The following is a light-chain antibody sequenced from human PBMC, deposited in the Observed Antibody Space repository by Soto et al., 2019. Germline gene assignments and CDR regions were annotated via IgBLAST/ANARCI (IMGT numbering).Light chain of an antibody. CDR1: SSDVGGYNS. J-gene: IGLJ1*01. Sequence: QSVLTQPASVSGSPGQSIAISCTGTSSDVGGYNSVSWYQHHPGKAPKLMIYDVIYRPSGISDRFSGSKSGNTASLTIAGLQAEDEADYYCRSYTSSSTLGFGTGTKLTVL. V-gene: IGLV2-14*03. CDR3: RSYTSSSTLG. CDR2: DVI.